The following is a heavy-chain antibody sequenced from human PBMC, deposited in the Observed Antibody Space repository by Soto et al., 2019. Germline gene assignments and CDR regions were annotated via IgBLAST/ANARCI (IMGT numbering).Heavy chain of an antibody. D-gene: IGHD3-16*01. CDR1: GGTFSSYA. V-gene: IGHV1-69*12. CDR2: IIPIFGTA. J-gene: IGHJ5*02. Sequence: QVQLVQSGAEVKKPGSSVKVSCKASGGTFSSYAISWVRQAPGQGLEWMGGIIPIFGTANYAQKFQGRVTITADESTSTAYMELTSLRSEDTAVYYCARWGITLRLGEYPDNWFDPWGQGTLVTVSS. CDR3: ARWGITLRLGEYPDNWFDP.